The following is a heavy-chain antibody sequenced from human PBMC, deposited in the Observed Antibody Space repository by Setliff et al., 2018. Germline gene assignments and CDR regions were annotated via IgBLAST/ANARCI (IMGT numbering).Heavy chain of an antibody. D-gene: IGHD2-15*01. Sequence: GGSLRLSCVVSGFSFSNYGMTWVRQAPGKGLEWISYISTSSGTRYYADSVKGRFTISRDNANQSLYLQMNSLRAEDTAVYYCAKDQGTGYCSGGSCYLFEHWGQGVQVTVSS. J-gene: IGHJ1*01. V-gene: IGHV3-48*01. CDR1: GFSFSNYG. CDR2: ISTSSGTR. CDR3: AKDQGTGYCSGGSCYLFEH.